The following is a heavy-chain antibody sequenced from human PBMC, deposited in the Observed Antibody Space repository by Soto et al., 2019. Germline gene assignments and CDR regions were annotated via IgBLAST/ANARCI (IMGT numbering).Heavy chain of an antibody. CDR1: GGTFSRSA. CDR3: ARDGTLYDSSAYYYVY. D-gene: IGHD3-22*01. Sequence: ASVKVSCKVSGGTFSRSAINWVRQAPGQGLEWMGGIVPVFGKANYAQKFQGRVTITADESTSTGYMELRSLTSEDTAVYYCARDGTLYDSSAYYYVYWGQGTLVTVSS. J-gene: IGHJ4*02. CDR2: IVPVFGKA. V-gene: IGHV1-69*13.